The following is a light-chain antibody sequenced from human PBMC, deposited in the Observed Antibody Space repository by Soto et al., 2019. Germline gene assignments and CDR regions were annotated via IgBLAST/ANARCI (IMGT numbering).Light chain of an antibody. CDR3: QQRSSWPVT. CDR1: QSVSSY. J-gene: IGKJ1*01. V-gene: IGKV3-11*01. CDR2: DAS. Sequence: EIVLTQSPATLSLSPGERATLSCRASQSVSSYLAWYQQKPGQAPRLLIYDASSRATGIPVRFSGSGSGTDFTLTISTLEPEDFAVYYCQQRSSWPVTFGQGTKVEIK.